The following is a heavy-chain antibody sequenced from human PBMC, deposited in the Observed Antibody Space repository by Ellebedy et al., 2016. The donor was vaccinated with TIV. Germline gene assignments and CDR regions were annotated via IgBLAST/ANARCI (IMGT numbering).Heavy chain of an antibody. J-gene: IGHJ4*02. CDR3: TRSGYSGLC. CDR1: GFTFSSYS. V-gene: IGHV3-23*01. D-gene: IGHD3-22*01. CDR2: ISGSGGST. Sequence: GESLKISXAASGFTFSSYSMNWVRQAPGKGLEWVSAISGSGGSTYYADSVKGRFTISRDNSKNTLYLQMNSLRAEDTAVYYCTRSGYSGLCWGQGTLVTVSS.